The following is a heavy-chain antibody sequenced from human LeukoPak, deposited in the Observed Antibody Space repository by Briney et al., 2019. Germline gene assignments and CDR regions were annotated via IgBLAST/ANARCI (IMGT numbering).Heavy chain of an antibody. V-gene: IGHV1-46*01. CDR3: ARVDPTVVYDY. CDR2: INPSGGST. D-gene: IGHD4-23*01. Sequence: GASVKVSCKASGYTFTSYYMHWVRQAPGQGLGWMGIINPSGGSTSYAQTFQGRVTMTRDMSTSTVYMELSSLRSEDTAVYYCARVDPTVVYDYWGQGTLVTVSS. J-gene: IGHJ4*02. CDR1: GYTFTSYY.